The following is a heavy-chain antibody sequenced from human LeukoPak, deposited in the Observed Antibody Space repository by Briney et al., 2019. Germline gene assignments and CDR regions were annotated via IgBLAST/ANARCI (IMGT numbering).Heavy chain of an antibody. CDR1: GFTFSSYA. CDR3: AKDDCSSTSCFHWYY. CDR2: ISGSGGST. Sequence: GGSLRLSCAASGFTFSSYAMGWVRRAPGKGLEWVSAISGSGGSTFYADSVKGRFTISRDNSKNTLYLQMNSLRAEDTAVYYCAKDDCSSTSCFHWYYWGQGTLVTVSS. D-gene: IGHD2-2*01. V-gene: IGHV3-23*01. J-gene: IGHJ4*02.